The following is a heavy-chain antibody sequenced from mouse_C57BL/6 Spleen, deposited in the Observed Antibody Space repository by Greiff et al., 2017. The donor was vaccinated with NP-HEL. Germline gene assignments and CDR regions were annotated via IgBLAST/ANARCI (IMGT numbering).Heavy chain of an antibody. V-gene: IGHV1-80*01. Sequence: VKLMESGAELVKPGASVKISCKASGYAFSSYWMNWVKQRPGKGLEWIGQIYPGDGDTNYNGKFKGKATLTADKSSSTAYMQLSSLTSEDSAVYFCARCYSNYEGVDYWGQGTSVTVSS. J-gene: IGHJ4*01. D-gene: IGHD2-5*01. CDR3: ARCYSNYEGVDY. CDR2: IYPGDGDT. CDR1: GYAFSSYW.